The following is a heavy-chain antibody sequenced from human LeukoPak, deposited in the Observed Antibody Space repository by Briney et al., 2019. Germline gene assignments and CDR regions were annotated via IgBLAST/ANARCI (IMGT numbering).Heavy chain of an antibody. CDR2: INEGGSDK. V-gene: IGHV3-7*05. D-gene: IGHD1-26*01. Sequence: GGSXRLSCAASGFTFSSSWMTWVRQAPGKGLEWVAHINEGGSDKYYVDSVTGRFSISRDNTKNSLYLQMSSLRAEDTAVYYCATWSNAWEFDYWGQGTLVSVSS. CDR1: GFTFSSSW. CDR3: ATWSNAWEFDY. J-gene: IGHJ4*02.